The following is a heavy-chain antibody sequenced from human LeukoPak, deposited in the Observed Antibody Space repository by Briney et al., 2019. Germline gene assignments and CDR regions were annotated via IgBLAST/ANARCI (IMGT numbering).Heavy chain of an antibody. CDR2: IYYSGDT. D-gene: IGHD5-18*01. V-gene: IGHV4-4*02. CDR3: ARVENSCGPRFDF. Sequence: SGTLSLTCAVSGGSISSSNWWSWVRQPPGKGLEWIGSIYYSGDTNYNPSLKSRVTMSVVTSKNQFSLKLRSVTAADTAVYYCARVENSCGPRFDFWGQGTLVTVSS. CDR1: GGSISSSNW. J-gene: IGHJ4*02.